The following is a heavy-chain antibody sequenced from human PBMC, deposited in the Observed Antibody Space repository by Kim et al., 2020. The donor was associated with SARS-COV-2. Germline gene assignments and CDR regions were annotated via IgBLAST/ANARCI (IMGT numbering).Heavy chain of an antibody. CDR1: GYTLTELS. V-gene: IGHV1-24*01. D-gene: IGHD2-15*01. Sequence: ASVKVSCKVSGYTLTELSMHWVRQAPGKGLEWMGGFDPEDGETIYAQKFQGRVTMTEDTSTDTVYMELSSLRSEDTAVYYCATDKRTRYCSGGSCYLGDYYYYGMDVWGQGTTVTVSS. CDR3: ATDKRTRYCSGGSCYLGDYYYYGMDV. J-gene: IGHJ6*02. CDR2: FDPEDGET.